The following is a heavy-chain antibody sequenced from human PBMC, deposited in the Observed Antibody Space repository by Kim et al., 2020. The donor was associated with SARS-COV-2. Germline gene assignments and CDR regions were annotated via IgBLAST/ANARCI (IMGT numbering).Heavy chain of an antibody. CDR2: IYHSGST. CDR3: ARVPYSSPGFDP. CDR1: GYSISSGYY. D-gene: IGHD6-19*01. J-gene: IGHJ5*02. V-gene: IGHV4-38-2*02. Sequence: SETLSLTCTVSGYSISSGYYWGWIRQPPGKGLEWIGSIYHSGSTYYNPSLKSRVTISVDTSKNQFSLKLSSVTAADTAVYYCARVPYSSPGFDPWGQGTLVTVSS.